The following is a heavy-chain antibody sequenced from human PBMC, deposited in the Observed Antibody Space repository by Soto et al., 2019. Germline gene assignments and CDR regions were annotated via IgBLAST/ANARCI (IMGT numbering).Heavy chain of an antibody. CDR1: GFTFTNYN. D-gene: IGHD3-10*01. CDR3: ARDTREITMVRGVIPRYIYHMDV. J-gene: IGHJ6*02. CDR2: ISSSSSDI. Sequence: EVQLVESGGGLVKPGGSLRLSCAASGFTFTNYNMNWVRQAPGKGLEWVSFISSSSSDIYYADSVKGRFTISIDNAKNSLYLQMNSLRAEDTVIYYCARDTREITMVRGVIPRYIYHMDVWGQGTTVIVSS. V-gene: IGHV3-21*01.